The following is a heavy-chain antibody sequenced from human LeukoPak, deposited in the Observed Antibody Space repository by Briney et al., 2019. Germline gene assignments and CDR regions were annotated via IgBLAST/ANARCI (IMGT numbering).Heavy chain of an antibody. V-gene: IGHV3-15*01. Sequence: GGSLRLSCAASGFTFSNAWMSWVRQAPGKGLEWVGRIKSKTDGGTTDYAAPVKGRFTISRDDSKNTLYLQMNSLKTEDTAVYYCTTVLTYYYDSSGYLRAFDIWGQGTMVTVSS. CDR3: TTVLTYYYDSSGYLRAFDI. J-gene: IGHJ3*02. D-gene: IGHD3-22*01. CDR1: GFTFSNAW. CDR2: IKSKTDGGTT.